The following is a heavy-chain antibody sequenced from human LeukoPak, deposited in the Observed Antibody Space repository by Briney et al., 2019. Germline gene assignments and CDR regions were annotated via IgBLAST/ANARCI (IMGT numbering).Heavy chain of an antibody. J-gene: IGHJ6*02. CDR3: ARVGFGGSYYYGMDV. V-gene: IGHV1-69*04. Sequence: SVKVSCKASGGTFSSYAISWVRQPPGQGLEWMGMIIPILGIENYAQKFQGRVTITADKSTSTAYMELSSLRSEDTAVYYCARVGFGGSYYYGMDVWGQGTTVTVSS. CDR1: GGTFSSYA. D-gene: IGHD2-15*01. CDR2: IIPILGIE.